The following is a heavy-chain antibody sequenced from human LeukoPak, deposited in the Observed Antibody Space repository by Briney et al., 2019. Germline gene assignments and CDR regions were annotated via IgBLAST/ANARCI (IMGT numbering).Heavy chain of an antibody. J-gene: IGHJ3*02. CDR2: IHYSGST. D-gene: IGHD1-7*01. Sequence: SETLSLTCTVSGGSISSYYWSWIRHHPGKGLEWFGYIHYSGSTYFSPSFKSRVTMSVDTSKNQFSLKLSSVTAADTAVYYCARRSPNNWNYDGAFDIWGQGTMVTVSS. CDR1: GGSISSYY. V-gene: IGHV4-59*08. CDR3: ARRSPNNWNYDGAFDI.